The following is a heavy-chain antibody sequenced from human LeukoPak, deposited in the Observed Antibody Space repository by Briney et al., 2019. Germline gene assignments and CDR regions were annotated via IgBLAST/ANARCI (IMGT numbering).Heavy chain of an antibody. CDR3: ARYPGNWFDP. Sequence: PSETLSLTCTVSGGSISTYYWTWIRQPPGKGLEWIGYIYYSGSTNYNPSLKSRVTISVDTSKNQFSLKLSSVTAADTAVYYCARYPGNWFDPWGQGTLVTVSS. V-gene: IGHV4-59*01. CDR1: GGSISTYY. J-gene: IGHJ5*02. CDR2: IYYSGST. D-gene: IGHD1-14*01.